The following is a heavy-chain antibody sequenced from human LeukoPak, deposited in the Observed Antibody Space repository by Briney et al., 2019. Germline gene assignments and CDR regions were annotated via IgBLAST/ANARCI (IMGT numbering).Heavy chain of an antibody. D-gene: IGHD3-22*01. J-gene: IGHJ4*02. CDR1: GFTFSSYG. CDR3: AKDRTRIVVVITSVGFYFDY. V-gene: IGHV3-30*18. CDR2: ISYDGSNK. Sequence: GGSLRLSCAASGFTFSSYGMHWVRQAPGKGLEWVAVISYDGSNKYYADSVKGRFTISRDNSKNTLYLQMNSLRAEDTAVYYCAKDRTRIVVVITSVGFYFDYWGQGTLVTVSS.